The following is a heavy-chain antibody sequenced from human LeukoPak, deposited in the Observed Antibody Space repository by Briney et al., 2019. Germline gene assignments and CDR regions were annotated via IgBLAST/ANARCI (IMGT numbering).Heavy chain of an antibody. Sequence: GASVKVSCKASGYTFTSYYMHWVRQAPGQGPEWMGWINPHSGATNYAQKFQGRVTMTRDTSISTAFMELSSLRSDDTAMYYCSRDLLMYYSGSGESTWGQGTQVTVSS. J-gene: IGHJ5*02. V-gene: IGHV1-2*02. CDR2: INPHSGAT. CDR3: SRDLLMYYSGSGEST. D-gene: IGHD3-10*01. CDR1: GYTFTSYY.